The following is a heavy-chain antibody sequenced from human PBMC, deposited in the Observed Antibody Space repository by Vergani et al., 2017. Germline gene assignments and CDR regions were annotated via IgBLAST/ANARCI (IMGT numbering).Heavy chain of an antibody. Sequence: EVRLVDSGGGLVQPGGSLRLSCAASGFSVSDNYMSWVRQAPGKGLEWVSTITYNGGRTYYADSVTGRFTISRDNSKNTLFLQLKTLRAEDTGVYYCAKDYNIMGALHYWGQGTLVAVSS. V-gene: IGHV3-23*04. D-gene: IGHD5-12*01. CDR2: ITYNGGRT. CDR1: GFSVSDNY. J-gene: IGHJ4*02. CDR3: AKDYNIMGALHY.